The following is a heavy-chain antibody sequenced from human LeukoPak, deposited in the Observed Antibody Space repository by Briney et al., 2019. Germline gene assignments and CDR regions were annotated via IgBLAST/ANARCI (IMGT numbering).Heavy chain of an antibody. CDR1: GGSISSGSYY. CDR3: ARGRYYASGSTPFDY. V-gene: IGHV4-61*02. D-gene: IGHD3-10*01. CDR2: IYTSGST. Sequence: SETLSLTCTVSGGSISSGSYYWSWIRQPAGKGLEWIGRIYTSGSTNYNPSLKSRVTISVDTSKNHFSLKLSSVTAADTAVYYCARGRYYASGSTPFDYWGQGTLVTVSS. J-gene: IGHJ4*02.